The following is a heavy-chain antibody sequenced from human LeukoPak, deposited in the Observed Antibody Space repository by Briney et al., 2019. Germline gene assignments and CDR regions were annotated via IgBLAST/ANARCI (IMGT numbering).Heavy chain of an antibody. D-gene: IGHD6-13*01. V-gene: IGHV4-34*01. J-gene: IGHJ4*02. CDR2: INHSGST. CDR1: GGSFSGYY. CDR3: ARGLVQGHFDY. Sequence: SETLSLTCAVYGGSFSGYYWSWIRQPPGKGLEWIGEINHSGSTNYNPSLKSRVTISVDTSKNQFSLKLSSVTAADTAAYYCARGLVQGHFDYWGQGTLVTVSS.